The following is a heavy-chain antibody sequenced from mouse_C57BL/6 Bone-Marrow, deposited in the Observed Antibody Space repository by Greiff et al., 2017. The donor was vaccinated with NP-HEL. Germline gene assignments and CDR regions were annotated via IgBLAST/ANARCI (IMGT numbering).Heavy chain of an antibody. Sequence: DVKLVESEGGLVQPGSSMKLSCTASGFTFSDYYMAWVRQVPEKGLEWVANINYDGSSTYYLDSLKSRFIISRDNAKNILYLQMSSLKSEDTATYYCARDSTTVVATGFDYWGQGTTLTVSS. CDR2: INYDGSST. V-gene: IGHV5-16*01. D-gene: IGHD1-1*01. CDR1: GFTFSDYY. J-gene: IGHJ2*01. CDR3: ARDSTTVVATGFDY.